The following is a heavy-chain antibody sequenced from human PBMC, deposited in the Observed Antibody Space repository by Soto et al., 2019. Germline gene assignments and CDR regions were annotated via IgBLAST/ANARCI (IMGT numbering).Heavy chain of an antibody. D-gene: IGHD2-15*01. CDR1: GGSMSSSSYY. V-gene: IGHV4-39*01. Sequence: LSLTCTVSGGSMSSSSYYWGWIRQPPGEGLEWIGSIYYSGRTYYKSSLESRLTISVDTSKNQISLKLSSVTAADTAVYYCARHSGGWLYYFDYWGQGTLVTVSS. J-gene: IGHJ4*02. CDR3: ARHSGGWLYYFDY. CDR2: IYYSGRT.